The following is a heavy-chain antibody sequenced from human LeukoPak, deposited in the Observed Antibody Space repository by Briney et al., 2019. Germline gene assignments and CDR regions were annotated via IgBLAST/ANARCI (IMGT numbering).Heavy chain of an antibody. J-gene: IGHJ2*01. V-gene: IGHV3-23*01. CDR1: GFTFSSYA. Sequence: GGSLRLSCSASGFTFSSYAMSWVRQAPGKGLEWVSAICGSGGSTYYADSVKGRFTISRDNSKNTLYLQMNSLRAEDTAVYYCAKQKRTVVPPLWGLWGRGTLVTVSS. CDR3: AKQKRTVVPPLWGL. D-gene: IGHD3-10*01. CDR2: ICGSGGST.